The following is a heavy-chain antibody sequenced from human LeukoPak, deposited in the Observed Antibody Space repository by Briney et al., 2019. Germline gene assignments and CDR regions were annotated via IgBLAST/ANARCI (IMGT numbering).Heavy chain of an antibody. D-gene: IGHD1-26*01. CDR2: ISSSSSYI. Sequence: GGSLRLSCAASGFTFRSYFMSWVRQAPGKGLEWVSSISSSSSYIYYADSVKGRFTISRDNAKNSLYLQMNSLRAEDTAVYYCARDNSVGDNAWWFDPWGQGTLVTVSS. J-gene: IGHJ5*02. CDR1: GFTFRSYF. V-gene: IGHV3-21*01. CDR3: ARDNSVGDNAWWFDP.